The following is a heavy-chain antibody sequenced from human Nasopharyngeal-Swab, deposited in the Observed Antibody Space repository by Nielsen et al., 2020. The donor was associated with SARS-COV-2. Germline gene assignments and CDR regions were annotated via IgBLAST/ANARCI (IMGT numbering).Heavy chain of an antibody. CDR2: INWNGGTR. J-gene: IGHJ3*02. V-gene: IGHV3-9*01. CDR1: GFPFDDYA. D-gene: IGHD3-10*01. CDR3: AKGRNYYGSGYAFDI. Sequence: GESLKISCAASGFPFDDYAMHWVRQAPGKGLEWVSGINWNGGTRDYADSVKGRFTISRDNAKNSLYLQMNSLRAEDTAMYFCAKGRNYYGSGYAFDIWGQGTMVTVSS.